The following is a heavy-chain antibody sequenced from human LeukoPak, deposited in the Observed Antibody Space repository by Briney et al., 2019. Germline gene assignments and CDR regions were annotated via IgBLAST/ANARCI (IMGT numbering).Heavy chain of an antibody. D-gene: IGHD6-19*01. Sequence: SETLSLTCTVSGGSISSSSYYWGWFRQPPGKGLEWIGSIYYSGSTYYNPSLKSRVTMSVDTSKNQFSLKQNSVTAADTAVYYCARSLSSGWFPFDYWGQGTLVTVSS. CDR2: IYYSGST. CDR3: ARSLSSGWFPFDY. V-gene: IGHV4-39*07. J-gene: IGHJ4*02. CDR1: GGSISSSSYY.